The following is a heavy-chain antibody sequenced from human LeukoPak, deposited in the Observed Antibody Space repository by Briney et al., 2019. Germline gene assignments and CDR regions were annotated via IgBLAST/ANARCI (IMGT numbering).Heavy chain of an antibody. Sequence: GGSLRLSCAASGFTFSSYAMSWVRQAPGKGLEWVSTIRGSGGGTYYADSVKGRFTISRDNSKNTMYLQMNSLRAEDTAVYYCAKAAATMVRGVIPHYFDSWDQGTLVTVSS. CDR3: AKAAATMVRGVIPHYFDS. D-gene: IGHD3-10*01. V-gene: IGHV3-23*01. CDR1: GFTFSSYA. CDR2: IRGSGGGT. J-gene: IGHJ4*02.